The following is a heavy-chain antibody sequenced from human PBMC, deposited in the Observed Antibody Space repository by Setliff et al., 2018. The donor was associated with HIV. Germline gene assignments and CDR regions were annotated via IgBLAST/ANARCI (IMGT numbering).Heavy chain of an antibody. CDR3: ARDSDYYDSSTYRLDY. CDR2: IYTSGRI. CDR1: GGSISSGSYY. Sequence: PSETLSLTCTVSGGSISSGSYYWSWIRQPAGKGLEWIGRIYTSGRIDYNPSLKSRVTRSVDTSNKQFSLNLSSVTAADTAVYYCARDSDYYDSSTYRLDYWGQGTLVTVSS. J-gene: IGHJ4*02. V-gene: IGHV4-61*02. D-gene: IGHD3-22*01.